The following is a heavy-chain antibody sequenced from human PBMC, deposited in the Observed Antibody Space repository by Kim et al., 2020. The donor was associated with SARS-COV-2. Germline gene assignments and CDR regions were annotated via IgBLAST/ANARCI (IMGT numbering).Heavy chain of an antibody. J-gene: IGHJ6*02. Sequence: ASVKVSCKASGYTFTNYYIHWVRQAPGQGLEWMGIINPSGGGTSYAQKFQGRVTVTRDTSTSTVYMELSSLRSEDTAVHYCARGDYYYYGMDVWGQGTTVTVSS. CDR1: GYTFTNYY. CDR3: ARGDYYYYGMDV. CDR2: INPSGGGT. V-gene: IGHV1-46*01.